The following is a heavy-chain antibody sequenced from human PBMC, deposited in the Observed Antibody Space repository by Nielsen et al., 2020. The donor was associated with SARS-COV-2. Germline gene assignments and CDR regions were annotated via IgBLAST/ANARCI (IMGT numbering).Heavy chain of an antibody. J-gene: IGHJ3*02. Sequence: ASVKVSCKASGYTFTGYYMHWVRQAPGQGLEWMGWINPNSGGTTYAQKFQGRVTMTRDTSISTAYMELSRLRSDDTAVYYCARGPFGRGAFDIWGQGTMVTVSS. CDR1: GYTFTGYY. CDR2: INPNSGGT. D-gene: IGHD3-10*01. CDR3: ARGPFGRGAFDI. V-gene: IGHV1-2*02.